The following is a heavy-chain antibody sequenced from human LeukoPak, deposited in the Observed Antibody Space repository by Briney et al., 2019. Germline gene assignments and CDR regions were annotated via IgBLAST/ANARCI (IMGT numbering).Heavy chain of an antibody. V-gene: IGHV3-23*01. Sequence: GGSLRLSCAAAGFTFSTYAMSWVRQAPGKGLEWVSAISGSGGTTYYADSVKGRFTISRDNSKNTLYLQMNSLRAEDTAVYYCARDPSKGGDYWGQGTLVTVSS. J-gene: IGHJ4*02. D-gene: IGHD3-16*01. CDR2: ISGSGGTT. CDR1: GFTFSTYA. CDR3: ARDPSKGGDY.